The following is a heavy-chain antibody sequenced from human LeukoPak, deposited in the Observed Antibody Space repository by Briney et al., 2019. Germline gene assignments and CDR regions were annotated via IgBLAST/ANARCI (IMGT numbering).Heavy chain of an antibody. Sequence: ASVKVSCKASGYTFTSYDINWVRQATGQGLEWMGWMNPNSGNTGYAQKFQGRVTMTRNTSISTAYMELSSLRSEDTAVYYCAREPMIVVVITLDYYYGMDVWGQGTTVTVSS. V-gene: IGHV1-8*01. CDR3: AREPMIVVVITLDYYYGMDV. CDR2: MNPNSGNT. D-gene: IGHD3-22*01. CDR1: GYTFTSYD. J-gene: IGHJ6*02.